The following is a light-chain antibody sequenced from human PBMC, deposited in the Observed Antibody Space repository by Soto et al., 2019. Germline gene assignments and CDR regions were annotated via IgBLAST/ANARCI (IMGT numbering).Light chain of an antibody. CDR1: PRVTSSD. CDR3: LQYGTSPRT. Sequence: EIVLPQSPGTLSLPPGERANLSCRASPRVTSSDLAWSEQKPGQAPRLLIYGTSYRPTGIPDRFSGSEYETDFTLTISRLEPEDFAVYYCLQYGTSPRTFGGGTRVQIK. V-gene: IGKV3-20*01. J-gene: IGKJ4*01. CDR2: GTS.